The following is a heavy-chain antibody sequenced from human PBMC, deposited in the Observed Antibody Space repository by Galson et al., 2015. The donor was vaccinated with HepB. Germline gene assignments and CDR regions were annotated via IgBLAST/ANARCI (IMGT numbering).Heavy chain of an antibody. CDR3: ARENYYDGSGSDAFDM. V-gene: IGHV3-7*01. CDR2: IKQDGNEQ. D-gene: IGHD3-22*01. CDR1: GFTFSRHW. Sequence: SLRLSCAASGFTFSRHWMTWVRQAPGEGLEWVADIKQDGNEQHYVDSGEGRFTISRYNARDSLFLQMDSLRAEDTAVYYCARENYYDGSGSDAFDMWGQGTMVTVSA. J-gene: IGHJ3*02.